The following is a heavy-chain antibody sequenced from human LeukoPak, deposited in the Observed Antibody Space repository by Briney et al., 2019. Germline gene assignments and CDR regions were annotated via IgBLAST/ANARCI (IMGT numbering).Heavy chain of an antibody. CDR2: ISTSGST. CDR1: GGSISSDY. Sequence: PSETLSLTCTVSGGSISSDYWSWIRQPAGKVLEWIGRISTSGSTNYNPSLKSRVTTSVDTSKNQFSLNLSSVTAADTAVYYCARGRSGYYYMDVWGKGTTVTVSS. D-gene: IGHD3-10*01. V-gene: IGHV4-4*07. CDR3: ARGRSGYYYMDV. J-gene: IGHJ6*03.